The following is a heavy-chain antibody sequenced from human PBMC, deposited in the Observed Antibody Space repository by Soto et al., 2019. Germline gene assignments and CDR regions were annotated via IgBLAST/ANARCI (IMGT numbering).Heavy chain of an antibody. J-gene: IGHJ4*02. CDR3: ARGRLLTYYGSGSYYNWFDY. Sequence: SETLSLTCTVSGGSIKSGDYYWTWIRQPPGKGLEFIGYIYYSANTYYNPSLKSRVTISVDTSKNQFSLKLSSVTAADTAVYYCARGRLLTYYGSGSYYNWFDYWGQGTLVTVSS. D-gene: IGHD3-10*01. CDR1: GGSIKSGDYY. V-gene: IGHV4-30-4*01. CDR2: IYYSANT.